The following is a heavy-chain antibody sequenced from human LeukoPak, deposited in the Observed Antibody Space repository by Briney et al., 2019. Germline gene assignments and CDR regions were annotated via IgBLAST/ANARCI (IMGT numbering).Heavy chain of an antibody. D-gene: IGHD6-19*01. Sequence: ASVKVSCEAFGYTLTRYDINWVRQATVQGRVCVGGMYPNSGNTGYAQKFQGRVTMTRNTSISTAYMELSSLRSEDTAVYYCARGPYGAVAGTFGDLDYWGQGTLVTVSS. V-gene: IGHV1-8*01. CDR3: ARGPYGAVAGTFGDLDY. J-gene: IGHJ4*02. CDR1: GYTLTRYD. CDR2: MYPNSGNT.